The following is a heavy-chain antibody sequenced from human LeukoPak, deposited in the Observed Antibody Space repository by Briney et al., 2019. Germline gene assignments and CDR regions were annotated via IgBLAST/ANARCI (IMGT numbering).Heavy chain of an antibody. D-gene: IGHD6-13*01. V-gene: IGHV1-18*01. J-gene: IGHJ6*03. Sequence: ASVKVSCKASGYTFTSYGISWVRQAPGQGLEWMGWISAYNGDTNYAQKFQGRVTMTRDTSISTAYMELSRLRSDDTAVYYCARDPAASYSSSWYTYYYYMDVWGKGTTVTISS. CDR2: ISAYNGDT. CDR3: ARDPAASYSSSWYTYYYYMDV. CDR1: GYTFTSYG.